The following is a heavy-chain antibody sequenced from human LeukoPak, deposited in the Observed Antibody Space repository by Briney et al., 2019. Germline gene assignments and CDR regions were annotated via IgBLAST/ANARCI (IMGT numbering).Heavy chain of an antibody. CDR3: ARDLIPSFSSGWPNFDY. D-gene: IGHD6-19*01. CDR2: ISSNSNI. Sequence: GGSLRLSCAASGFTFSSYSMNWVRQAPGKGLEWVSSISSNSNIYYADSVKGRFTISRDNAKNSLYLQMNSLRAEDTAVYYCARDLIPSFSSGWPNFDYWGQGTLVTVSS. J-gene: IGHJ4*02. CDR1: GFTFSSYS. V-gene: IGHV3-21*01.